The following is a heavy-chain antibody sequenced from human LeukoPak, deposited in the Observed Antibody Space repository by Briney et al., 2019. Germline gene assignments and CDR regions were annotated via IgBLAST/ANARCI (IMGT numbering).Heavy chain of an antibody. D-gene: IGHD3-22*01. J-gene: IGHJ4*02. V-gene: IGHV4-39*01. CDR3: ASGGSSGYYFY. CDR1: GGSISSSSYY. CDR2: IHYSGST. Sequence: PSETLSLTCTVSGGSISSSSYYWGWIRQPPGKGLEWIGSIHYSGSTYYNPSLKSRVTISVDTSKNQFSLKLSSVTAADTAVYYCASGGSSGYYFYWGQGTLVTVSS.